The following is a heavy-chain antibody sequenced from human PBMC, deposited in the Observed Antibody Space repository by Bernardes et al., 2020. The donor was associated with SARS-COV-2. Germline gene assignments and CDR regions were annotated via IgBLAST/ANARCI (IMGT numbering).Heavy chain of an antibody. Sequence: ETLALTCTVSGGSISSYYWSWIRQPPGKGLEWIGYIYYSGSTNYNPSLKSRVTISVDTSKNQFSLKLSSVTAADTAVYYCARQDIGAIFGVVITPAGMDVWGQGTTVTVSS. CDR3: ARQDIGAIFGVVITPAGMDV. CDR1: GGSISSYY. D-gene: IGHD3-3*01. CDR2: IYYSGST. V-gene: IGHV4-59*08. J-gene: IGHJ6*02.